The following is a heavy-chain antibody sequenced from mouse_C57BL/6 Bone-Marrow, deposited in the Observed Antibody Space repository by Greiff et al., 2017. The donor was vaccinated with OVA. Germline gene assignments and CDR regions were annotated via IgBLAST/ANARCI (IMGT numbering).Heavy chain of an antibody. V-gene: IGHV2-2*01. J-gene: IGHJ2*01. CDR1: GFSLTSYG. D-gene: IGHD2-3*01. Sequence: VKLEESGPGLVQPSQSLSITCTVSGFSLTSYGVHWVRQSPGKGLEWLGVIWSGGSTDYNAALISRLSLSKDNSKIQVFFKMTSLQADDAAIYYCALYDGYYFDYWGQGTTLTVSS. CDR2: IWSGGST. CDR3: ALYDGYYFDY.